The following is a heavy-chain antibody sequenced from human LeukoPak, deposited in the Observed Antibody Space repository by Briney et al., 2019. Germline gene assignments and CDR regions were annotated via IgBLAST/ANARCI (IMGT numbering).Heavy chain of an antibody. D-gene: IGHD3-22*01. Sequence: SETLSLTCTVSGGSISSYYWSRIRQPAGKGLEWIGRIYTSGSTNYNPSLKSRVTMSVDTSKNQFSLKLSSVTAADTAVYYCARATQYYYDSSGCYYVPRDYYFDYWGQGTLVTVSS. V-gene: IGHV4-4*07. CDR3: ARATQYYYDSSGCYYVPRDYYFDY. J-gene: IGHJ4*02. CDR1: GGSISSYY. CDR2: IYTSGST.